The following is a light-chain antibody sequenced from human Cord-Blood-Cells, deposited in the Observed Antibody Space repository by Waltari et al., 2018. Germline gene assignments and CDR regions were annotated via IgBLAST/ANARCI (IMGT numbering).Light chain of an antibody. CDR2: EGS. CDR3: CSYAGSSTFV. CDR1: SSDVGSYNL. J-gene: IGLJ1*01. V-gene: IGLV2-23*01. Sequence: QSALTQPASVSGSPGQSITISCTGTSSDVGSYNLVSWYQQHPGKAPKLMIYEGSKRPSGVSNRFSRSKSGNTASLTISGLQAEDEADYCCCSYAGSSTFVFGTGTKVTVL.